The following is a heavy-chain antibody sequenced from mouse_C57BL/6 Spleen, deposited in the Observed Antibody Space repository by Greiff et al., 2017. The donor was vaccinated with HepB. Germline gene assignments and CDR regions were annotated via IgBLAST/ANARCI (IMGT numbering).Heavy chain of an antibody. CDR2: IYPRDGST. CDR3: ARDSNYEGYAMDY. V-gene: IGHV1-85*01. Sequence: VKLMESGPELVKPGASVKLSCKASGYTFTSYDINWVKQRPGQGLEWIGWIYPRDGSTKYNEKFKGKATLTVDTSSSTAYMERHSLTSEDSAVYFCARDSNYEGYAMDYWGQGTSVTVSS. D-gene: IGHD2-5*01. J-gene: IGHJ4*01. CDR1: GYTFTSYD.